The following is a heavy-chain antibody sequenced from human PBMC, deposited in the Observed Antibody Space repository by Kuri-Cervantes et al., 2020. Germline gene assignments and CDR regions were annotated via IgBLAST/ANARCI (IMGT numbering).Heavy chain of an antibody. V-gene: IGHV3-13*01. CDR3: TRGRFNARGYYGMDV. J-gene: IGHJ6*02. D-gene: IGHD3-16*01. CDR1: GFTFSSYD. CDR2: IGTAGDT. Sequence: GGSLRLSCAASGFTFSSYDMHWVRQATGKGLEWVSAIGTAGDTYYPGSVKGRFTISRENAKNSLYLQMNSLRDGDTAVYYCTRGRFNARGYYGMDVWGQGTTVTVSS.